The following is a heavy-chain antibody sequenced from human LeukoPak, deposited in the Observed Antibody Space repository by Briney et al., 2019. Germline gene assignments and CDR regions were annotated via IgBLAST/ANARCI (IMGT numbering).Heavy chain of an antibody. Sequence: GGSLRLSCAASGFTFDDYGMSWVRHAPGKGLEWVSGINWNGGSTVYADSVKGRFTISRDNAKNSLYLQMNSLRAEDTALYYCARGAGITMVRGVIITEPYYYYYMDVWGKGTTVTVSS. CDR1: GFTFDDYG. J-gene: IGHJ6*03. CDR3: ARGAGITMVRGVIITEPYYYYYMDV. CDR2: INWNGGST. D-gene: IGHD3-10*01. V-gene: IGHV3-20*04.